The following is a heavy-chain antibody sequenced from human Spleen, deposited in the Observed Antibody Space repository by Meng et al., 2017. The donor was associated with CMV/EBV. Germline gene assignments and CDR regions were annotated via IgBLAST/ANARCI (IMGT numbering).Heavy chain of an antibody. J-gene: IGHJ4*02. CDR2: IRGNNANT. CDR1: GYTFTRYS. Sequence: SVKVCCTASGYTFTRYSISWVRQAPGQGLEWMGWIRGNNANTNYAQNLQGRVTMTTDTSTSTAYMELRSLGSDDTAVYYCSNGGLHYWGQGTLVTVSS. D-gene: IGHD2-8*01. V-gene: IGHV1-18*01. CDR3: SNGGLHY.